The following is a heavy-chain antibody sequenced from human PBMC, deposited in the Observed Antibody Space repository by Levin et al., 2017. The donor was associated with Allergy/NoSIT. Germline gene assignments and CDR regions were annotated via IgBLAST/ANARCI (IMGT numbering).Heavy chain of an antibody. CDR3: ARRGSNYYYFDH. CDR2: IFHSGST. D-gene: IGHD4-11*01. J-gene: IGHJ4*02. Sequence: SETLSLTCTVSGGSIMSYYWSWIRQPPGKGLEWIGYIFHSGSTNYNPSLKSRVTMSVDMSKNQFSLKLSSVTAADTAVYYCARRGSNYYYFDHWGQGSLVTVSS. V-gene: IGHV4-59*01. CDR1: GGSIMSYY.